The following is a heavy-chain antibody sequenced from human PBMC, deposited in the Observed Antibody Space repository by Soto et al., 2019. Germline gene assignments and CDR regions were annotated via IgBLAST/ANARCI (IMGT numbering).Heavy chain of an antibody. J-gene: IGHJ4*02. D-gene: IGHD6-19*01. CDR1: GFSLSSTRMA. Sequence: QITLKESGPTLVKPTQTLTLTCTFSGFSLSSTRMAVGWIRQPPGKALEWLALIYWDDDKRYSPFLKSRLTITTDTSKIQVVLTMSNMDPVDTASYYCAHSVVAGLGYYFDYWGQGTLVTVSS. CDR3: AHSVVAGLGYYFDY. CDR2: IYWDDDK. V-gene: IGHV2-5*02.